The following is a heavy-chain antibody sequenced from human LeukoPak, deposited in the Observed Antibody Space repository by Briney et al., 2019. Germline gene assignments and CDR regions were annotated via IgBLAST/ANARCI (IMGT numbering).Heavy chain of an antibody. V-gene: IGHV3-30-3*01. D-gene: IGHD6-19*01. CDR3: ARGRASSGRVPFDY. CDR2: ISYDGSNK. Sequence: GRSLRLSCAASGFTFSSYAMHWVRQAPGKGLEWVAGISYDGSNKYYADSVKGRFTISRDNSKNTLYLQMNSLRAEDTAVYYCARGRASSGRVPFDYWGQGTLVTVSS. CDR1: GFTFSSYA. J-gene: IGHJ4*02.